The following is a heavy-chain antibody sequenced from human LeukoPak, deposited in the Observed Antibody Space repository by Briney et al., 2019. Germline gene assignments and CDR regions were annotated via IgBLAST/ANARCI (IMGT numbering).Heavy chain of an antibody. CDR1: GFTFSSYW. J-gene: IGHJ3*01. Sequence: PGGSLRLSCAASGFTFSSYWMSWVRQAPGKGLEWVANIKKDGSEKFYVDSVKGRFTISRDNAKNSLFLQMNSLRAEDTAVYYCAKDVPMMDAFDVWGQGTMVTVSS. D-gene: IGHD3-16*01. V-gene: IGHV3-7*01. CDR3: AKDVPMMDAFDV. CDR2: IKKDGSEK.